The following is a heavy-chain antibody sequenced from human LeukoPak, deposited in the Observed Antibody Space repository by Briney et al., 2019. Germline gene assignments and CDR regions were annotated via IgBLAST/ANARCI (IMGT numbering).Heavy chain of an antibody. D-gene: IGHD6-6*01. J-gene: IGHJ4*02. V-gene: IGHV3-30*02. Sequence: GGSLRLSCAASGFTFSSSGMHWVRQAPGKGLGWVAFIRYDGSNKYYADSVKGRFTISRDNSKNTLYLQMNSLRAEDTAVYHCAKDSSSSFDYWGQGTLVTVSS. CDR2: IRYDGSNK. CDR3: AKDSSSSFDY. CDR1: GFTFSSSG.